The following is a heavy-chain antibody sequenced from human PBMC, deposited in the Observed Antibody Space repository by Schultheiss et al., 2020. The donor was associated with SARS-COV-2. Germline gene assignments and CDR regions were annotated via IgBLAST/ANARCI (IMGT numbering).Heavy chain of an antibody. V-gene: IGHV4-34*01. J-gene: IGHJ3*02. CDR2: IYYSGST. D-gene: IGHD4-23*01. CDR3: AKSLLVSGGNSIIPNAFDI. CDR1: GGSFGGYY. Sequence: SETLSLTCAVYGGSFGGYYWSWIRQPPGKGLEWIGYIYYSGSTNYNPSLKSRVTISVDTSKNQFSLKLSSVTAADTAVYYCAKSLLVSGGNSIIPNAFDIWGQGTMVTVSS.